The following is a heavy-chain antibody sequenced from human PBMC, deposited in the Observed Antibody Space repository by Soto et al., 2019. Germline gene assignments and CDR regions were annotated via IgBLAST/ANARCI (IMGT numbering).Heavy chain of an antibody. J-gene: IGHJ5*02. CDR3: VRMATSGTLNWFDP. CDR2: MNPNSGNG. V-gene: IGHV1-8*01. Sequence: QVQLVQSGAEVKESGASVKVSCQASGYAFSNNDISWVRQATGQGLEWMGWMNPNSGNGGYAQKFQGRVTMTRDTSTSTAYMELSSLASDDTAIYYCVRMATSGTLNWFDPWGQGTLVTVSS. CDR1: GYAFSNND.